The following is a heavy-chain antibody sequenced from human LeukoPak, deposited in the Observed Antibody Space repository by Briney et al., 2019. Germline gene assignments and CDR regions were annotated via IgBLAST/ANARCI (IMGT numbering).Heavy chain of an antibody. CDR2: ISWNSGSI. CDR3: AREGPYYDILTAYYYFDY. J-gene: IGHJ4*02. Sequence: GGSLRLSCAASGFTFSSYAMHWVRQAPGKGLEWVSGISWNSGSIGYADSVKGRFTISRDNAKNSLYLQMNSLRAEDTAVYYCAREGPYYDILTAYYYFDYWGQGTLVTVSS. V-gene: IGHV3-9*01. CDR1: GFTFSSYA. D-gene: IGHD3-9*01.